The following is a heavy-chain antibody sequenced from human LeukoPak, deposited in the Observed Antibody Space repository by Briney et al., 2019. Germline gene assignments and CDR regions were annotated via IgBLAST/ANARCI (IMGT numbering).Heavy chain of an antibody. J-gene: IGHJ6*03. CDR2: IKQDGSEK. Sequence: GGSLRLSCAASGFTFSSYWMSWVRQAPGKGLEWVANIKQDGSEKYYVDSVKGRFTISRDNSKNTLYLQMNSLRAEDTAVYYCARGHYDYVWGGYRYGYYYYMDVWGKGTTVTISS. D-gene: IGHD3-16*02. V-gene: IGHV3-7*03. CDR3: ARGHYDYVWGGYRYGYYYYMDV. CDR1: GFTFSSYW.